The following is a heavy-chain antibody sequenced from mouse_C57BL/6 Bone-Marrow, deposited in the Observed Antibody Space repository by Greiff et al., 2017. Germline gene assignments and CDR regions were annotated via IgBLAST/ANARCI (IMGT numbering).Heavy chain of an antibody. J-gene: IGHJ4*01. V-gene: IGHV1-15*01. CDR2: IDPETGGT. Sequence: VQLQQSGAELVRPGASVTLSCKASGYTFPDYDMHWVKQTPVHGLEWIGAIDPETGGTAYNQKFKGKAILTADKSSSTAYMELRSLTSEDSAVYYCTLPGRDYWGQGTSVTGSS. CDR1: GYTFPDYD. CDR3: TLPGRDY.